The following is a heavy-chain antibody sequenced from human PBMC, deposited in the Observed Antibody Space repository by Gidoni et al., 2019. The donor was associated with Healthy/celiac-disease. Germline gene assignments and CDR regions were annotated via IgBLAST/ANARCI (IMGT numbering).Heavy chain of an antibody. CDR3: ASPPGY. Sequence: QLQLQESGPGLVKPSETLSLTCTVSGGSISSSRYSWGWLRKPPGKGLEWIGSMYYSGSTYYNPSLKSRVTISVDTSKNQFSLKLTSVTAADTAVYYCASPPGYWGQGTLVTVSS. J-gene: IGHJ4*02. CDR1: GGSISSSRYS. V-gene: IGHV4-39*01. CDR2: MYYSGST.